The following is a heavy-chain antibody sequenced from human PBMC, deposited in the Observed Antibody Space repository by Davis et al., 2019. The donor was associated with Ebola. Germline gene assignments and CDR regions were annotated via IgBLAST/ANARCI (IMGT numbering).Heavy chain of an antibody. CDR2: INHYGSEK. CDR1: GFTFSSSW. Sequence: PGGSLRLSCTASGFTFSSSWMTWVRQAPGKGLEWVASINHYGSEKDYVDSVKGRFTISVDDAKKSLYLQMNSLRAEDTALYYCARAHCSTPNCYDYGMDVWGKGTTVTVSS. V-gene: IGHV3-7*01. CDR3: ARAHCSTPNCYDYGMDV. D-gene: IGHD2-2*01. J-gene: IGHJ6*04.